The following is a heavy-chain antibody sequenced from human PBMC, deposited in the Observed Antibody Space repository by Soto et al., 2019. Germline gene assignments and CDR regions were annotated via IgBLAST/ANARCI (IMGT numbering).Heavy chain of an antibody. CDR2: TNHDGRS. Sequence: QVQLQESGPGLVKPSGTLSLTCAVSGGSITSSNWWTWVRQPPGKGLEWIGETNHDGRSNYAPSLKNRVTISIDESKNHFSLKLTSVTAADTAVYYCARGGGDCDRAKCYPAGDFWGQGTLVAVSS. D-gene: IGHD3-22*01. CDR1: GGSITSSNW. CDR3: ARGGGDCDRAKCYPAGDF. J-gene: IGHJ4*02. V-gene: IGHV4-4*02.